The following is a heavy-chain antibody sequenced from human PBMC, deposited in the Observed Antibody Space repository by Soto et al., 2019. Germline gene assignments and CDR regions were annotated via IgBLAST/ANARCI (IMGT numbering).Heavy chain of an antibody. CDR3: AKDTSGWRGWFDP. V-gene: IGHV4-59*01. D-gene: IGHD6-19*01. J-gene: IGHJ5*02. Sequence: QVQLQESGPGLVKPSETLSLTCTVSGDSITNYYWNWIRQPPGKGLEWIGYMAYSGSTYYNPSLKSRVTISIDTSKNQCSLKLSSVTAADTAVYYRAKDTSGWRGWFDPGGQGTLVTVSS. CDR1: GDSITNYY. CDR2: MAYSGST.